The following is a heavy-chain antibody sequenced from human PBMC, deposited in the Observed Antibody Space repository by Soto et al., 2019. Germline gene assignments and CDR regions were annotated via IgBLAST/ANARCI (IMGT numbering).Heavy chain of an antibody. J-gene: IGHJ4*02. CDR3: ARVNRGALDY. Sequence: PSETLSLTCTVSGVSISSYYWSWLRQPPGKGLEWIGSIFYTENTDYNPSLKSRVTISIDTSKKQFSLNVRSVTAADTAIYYCARVNRGALDYWGQGTLVTVSS. D-gene: IGHD3-3*02. V-gene: IGHV4-59*01. CDR1: GVSISSYY. CDR2: IFYTENT.